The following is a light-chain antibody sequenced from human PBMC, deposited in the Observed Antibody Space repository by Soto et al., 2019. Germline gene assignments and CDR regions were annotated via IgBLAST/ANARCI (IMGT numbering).Light chain of an antibody. CDR2: DAY. V-gene: IGKV3-11*01. CDR3: QQRANWPPVT. Sequence: EIVMTQSPANLSLSPGETATLSCMASQSVSSYLAWYQQKPGQAHRLLIYDAYKRATGVPARFSGSGSGTDFTLTITTLEPEDFAVYFCQQRANWPPVTFGQGTKVEIK. CDR1: QSVSSY. J-gene: IGKJ1*01.